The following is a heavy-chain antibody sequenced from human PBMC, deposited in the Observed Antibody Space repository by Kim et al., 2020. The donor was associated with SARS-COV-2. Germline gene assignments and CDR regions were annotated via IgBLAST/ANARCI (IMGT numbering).Heavy chain of an antibody. CDR2: IYYSGST. D-gene: IGHD4-17*01. Sequence: SETLSLTCTVSGGSISSGDYYWSWIRQPPGKGLEWIGYIYYSGSTYYNPSLKSRVTISVDTSKNQFSLKLSSVTAADTAVYYCARELRATVTTFGSAFDIWGQGTMVTVSS. CDR1: GGSISSGDYY. CDR3: ARELRATVTTFGSAFDI. V-gene: IGHV4-30-4*01. J-gene: IGHJ3*02.